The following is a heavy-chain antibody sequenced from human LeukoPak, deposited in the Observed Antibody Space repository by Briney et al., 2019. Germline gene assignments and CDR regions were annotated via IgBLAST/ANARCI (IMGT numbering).Heavy chain of an antibody. CDR1: GGSIGSYY. Sequence: PSDTLSLTCTVSGGSIGSYYWSWLRQPAGKGLEWIGRSYTTGSTNYNPSLKSRVTMSLDTSKNQLSLNLSSVTAADTAVYYCARSGGSGFQLDSWGQGTLVTVS. CDR2: SYTTGST. D-gene: IGHD1-26*01. CDR3: ARSGGSGFQLDS. J-gene: IGHJ4*02. V-gene: IGHV4-4*07.